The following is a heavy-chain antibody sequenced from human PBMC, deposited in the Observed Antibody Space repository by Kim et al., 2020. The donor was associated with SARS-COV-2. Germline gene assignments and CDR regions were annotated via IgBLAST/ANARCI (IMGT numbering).Heavy chain of an antibody. CDR1: GGTFSSYA. V-gene: IGHV1-69*13. J-gene: IGHJ6*02. CDR3: ARMGLTIFGVVKGPAMGYYGMDV. CDR2: IIPIFGTA. Sequence: SVKVSCKASGGTFSSYAISWVRQAPGQGLEWMGGIIPIFGTANYAQKFQGRVTITADESTSTAYMELSSLRSEDTAVYYCARMGLTIFGVVKGPAMGYYGMDVWGQGTTVTVSS. D-gene: IGHD3-3*01.